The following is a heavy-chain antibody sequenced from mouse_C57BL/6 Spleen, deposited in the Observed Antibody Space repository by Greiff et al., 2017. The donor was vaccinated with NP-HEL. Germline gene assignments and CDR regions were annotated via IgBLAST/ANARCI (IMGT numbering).Heavy chain of an antibody. CDR2: ISDGGSYT. V-gene: IGHV5-4*01. D-gene: IGHD2-12*01. CDR3: ARDYDRTGAWFAY. Sequence: DVKLVESGGGLVKPGGSLKLSCAASGFTFSSYAMSWVRQTPEKRLEWVATISDGGSYTYYPDNVKGRFTISRDNAKNNLYLQMSHLKSEDTAMYYCARDYDRTGAWFAYWGQGTLVTVSA. CDR1: GFTFSSYA. J-gene: IGHJ3*01.